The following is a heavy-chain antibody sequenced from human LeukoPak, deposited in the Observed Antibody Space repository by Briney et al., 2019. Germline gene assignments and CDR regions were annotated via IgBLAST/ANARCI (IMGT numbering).Heavy chain of an antibody. CDR2: ISSSSSYI. D-gene: IGHD1-26*01. CDR1: GFTFSSYS. Sequence: PGGSLRPSCAASGFTFSSYSMNWVRQAPGKGLEWVSSISSSSSYIYYADSVKGRFTISRDNAKNSLYLQMNSLRAEDTAVYYCARTSGSYPYSWFDPWGQGTLVTVSS. CDR3: ARTSGSYPYSWFDP. J-gene: IGHJ5*02. V-gene: IGHV3-21*01.